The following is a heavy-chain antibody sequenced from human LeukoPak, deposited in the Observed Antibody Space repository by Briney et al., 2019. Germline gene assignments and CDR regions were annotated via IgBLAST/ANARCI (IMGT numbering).Heavy chain of an antibody. CDR2: IYTSGTT. D-gene: IGHD1-26*01. CDR3: GRQGYTAGYYFLDY. J-gene: IGHJ4*01. Sequence: SETLSLTCTVSIGPINSYYWGWVRQPAGKGLEWIGRIYTSGTTNYSPSLKRRLSMPVDTSKNQFSLRLRSVTAADTAVYYCGRQGYTAGYYFLDYWSHGTVVTVSS. V-gene: IGHV4-4*07. CDR1: IGPINSYY.